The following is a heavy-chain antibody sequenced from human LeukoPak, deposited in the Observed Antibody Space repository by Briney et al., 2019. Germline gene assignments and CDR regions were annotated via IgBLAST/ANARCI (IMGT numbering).Heavy chain of an antibody. CDR1: GYTFTGYY. D-gene: IGHD5-12*01. J-gene: IGHJ6*02. Sequence: ASVKVSCKASGYTFTGYYMHWVRQAPGQGLERMGWINPNSGGTNYAQKFQGRVTMTRDTSISTAYMELSRLRSDDTAVYYCARQGNGYSGPFGPYYYGMDVWGQGTTVTVSS. V-gene: IGHV1-2*02. CDR2: INPNSGGT. CDR3: ARQGNGYSGPFGPYYYGMDV.